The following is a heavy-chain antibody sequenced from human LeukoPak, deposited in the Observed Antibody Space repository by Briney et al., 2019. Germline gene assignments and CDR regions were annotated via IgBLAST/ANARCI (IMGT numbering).Heavy chain of an antibody. CDR2: IIPIFGTA. Sequence: SVKVSCKASGGTFRTYAISWVRQAPGQGLEWMGGIIPIFGTANYAQKFQGRVTITADESTSAAYMELSSLRSEDTAVYYCARTLVIPNWFDPWGQGTLVTVSS. CDR3: ARTLVIPNWFDP. CDR1: GGTFRTYA. J-gene: IGHJ5*02. V-gene: IGHV1-69*13. D-gene: IGHD3-9*01.